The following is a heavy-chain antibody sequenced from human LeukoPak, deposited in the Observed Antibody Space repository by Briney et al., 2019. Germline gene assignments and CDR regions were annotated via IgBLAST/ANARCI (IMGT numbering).Heavy chain of an antibody. V-gene: IGHV4-59*01. CDR3: ASLNEHCSSTSCYDY. Sequence: PSETLSLTCTVSGGSISSYYWSWIRQPPGKGLEWIGYIYYSGSTNYNPSLKSRVTISVDTSKNQFSLKLSSVTAADTAVYYCASLNEHCSSTSCYDYWGQGTLVTVSP. J-gene: IGHJ4*02. CDR2: IYYSGST. CDR1: GGSISSYY. D-gene: IGHD2-2*01.